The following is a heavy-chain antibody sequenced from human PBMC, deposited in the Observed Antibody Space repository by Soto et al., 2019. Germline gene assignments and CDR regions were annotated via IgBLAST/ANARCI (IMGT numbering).Heavy chain of an antibody. Sequence: ASVKVSCKASGYTFTSYDINWVRQATGQGLEWMGWMNPNSGNTGYAQKFQGRVTMTRNTSISTAYMELSSLRSEDTAVYYCARQLYYDFCSGYYSPSQNWFDPWGQGTLVTVSS. D-gene: IGHD3-3*01. CDR3: ARQLYYDFCSGYYSPSQNWFDP. CDR1: GYTFTSYD. J-gene: IGHJ5*02. CDR2: MNPNSGNT. V-gene: IGHV1-8*01.